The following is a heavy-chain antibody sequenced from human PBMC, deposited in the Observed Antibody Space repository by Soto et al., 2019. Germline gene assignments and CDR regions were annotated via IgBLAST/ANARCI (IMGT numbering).Heavy chain of an antibody. D-gene: IGHD6-25*01. CDR3: GTVRPSGYVLS. V-gene: IGHV4-59*01. CDR2: VYFSGNT. CDR1: VGSLSSYY. J-gene: IGHJ5*02. Sequence: LSLTGTVSVGSLSSYYWTWIRQSPGKGLEWIGYVYFSGNTNYNPSLKSRVTISIDTSKNQFSLRLASVTAADTAFYYCGTVRPSGYVLSWGQGTLVTPPQ.